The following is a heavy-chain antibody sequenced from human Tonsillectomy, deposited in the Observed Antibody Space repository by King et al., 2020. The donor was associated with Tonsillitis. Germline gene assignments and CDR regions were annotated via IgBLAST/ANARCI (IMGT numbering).Heavy chain of an antibody. CDR1: GFILSSYA. CDR3: ARDAGTNWDLDY. Sequence: DVQLVESGGGLVQPGDSLRLSCAASGFILSSYAMNWVRQAPGKGLEWGSYISGSGSIIYYADSVKGRFTISRDSAQNSLYLQMNSLRDEDMAVYYCARDAGTNWDLDYWGLGTLVTVSS. V-gene: IGHV3-48*02. J-gene: IGHJ4*02. CDR2: ISGSGSII. D-gene: IGHD1-1*01.